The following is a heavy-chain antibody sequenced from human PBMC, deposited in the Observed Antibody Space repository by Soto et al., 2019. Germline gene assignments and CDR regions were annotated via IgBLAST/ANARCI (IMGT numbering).Heavy chain of an antibody. CDR2: IGTAGDT. CDR1: GCTFSSHG. Sequence: GGPLRLSWETSGCTFSSHGMRWIRQAKGKGLEWVSAIGTAGDTYYPGSVKGRFTISRDNSKNTLYLQMNSLRAEDTAVYYCAKDRSTYYLVPPFDPWGQGTLVTVSS. V-gene: IGHV3-13*04. J-gene: IGHJ5*02. CDR3: AKDRSTYYLVPPFDP. D-gene: IGHD3-10*01.